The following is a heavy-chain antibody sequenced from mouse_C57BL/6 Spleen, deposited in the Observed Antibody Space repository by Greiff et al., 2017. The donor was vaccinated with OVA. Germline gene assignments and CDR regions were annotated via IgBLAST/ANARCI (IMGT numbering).Heavy chain of an antibody. CDR3: ARRDYAPYYCDY. V-gene: IGHV1-50*01. Sequence: QVQLQQPGAELVKPGASVKLSCKASGYTFTSYWMQWVKQRPGQGLEWIGAIDPSDSYTNYNQKFKGKATLTVDTSSSTAYMQLSSLTSEDSAVYYCARRDYAPYYCDYWGQGTTLTVSS. CDR2: IDPSDSYT. D-gene: IGHD1-1*02. CDR1: GYTFTSYW. J-gene: IGHJ2*01.